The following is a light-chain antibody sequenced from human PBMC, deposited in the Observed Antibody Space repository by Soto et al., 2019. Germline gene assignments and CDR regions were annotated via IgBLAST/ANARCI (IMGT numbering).Light chain of an antibody. CDR1: NSDVGGYDF. V-gene: IGLV2-14*01. CDR3: SSFTVTITVL. J-gene: IGLJ2*01. Sequence: QSALTQPASVSGSPGQLITISCIGTNSDVGGYDFVSWYQQHPGKAPKLLIYEVSNRPSGVSNRFSGSKSGNTASLTISGLQAEDEADYYCSSFTVTITVLFGGGTKLTVL. CDR2: EVS.